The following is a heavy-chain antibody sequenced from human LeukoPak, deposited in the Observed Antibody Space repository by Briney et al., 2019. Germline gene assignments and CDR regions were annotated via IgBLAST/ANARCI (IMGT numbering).Heavy chain of an antibody. CDR1: GGSISSGDYY. Sequence: SQTLSLTCTVSGGSISSGDYYWSWIRQPPGEGLEWIAYMYYSGSTYYNPSLKSRVTMSADTSKNQLSLKLSSVTAADTDVYYCARPYYYDSRIDPWGQGILVTVSS. V-gene: IGHV4-30-4*01. J-gene: IGHJ5*02. CDR2: MYYSGST. D-gene: IGHD3-22*01. CDR3: ARPYYYDSRIDP.